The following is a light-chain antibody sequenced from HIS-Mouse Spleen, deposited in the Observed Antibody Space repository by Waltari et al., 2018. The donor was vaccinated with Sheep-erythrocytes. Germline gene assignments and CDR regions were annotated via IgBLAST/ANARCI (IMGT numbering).Light chain of an antibody. J-gene: IGKJ2*01. Sequence: DIQMTQSPSSLSASVGDRVTITCRASQSISSYLNGYQQKPGKAPKLLIYAASSLQSGVPSRFSGSGSGTDFTLTISSLQPEDFATYYCQQSYSTPYTFGQGNELEIK. CDR1: QSISSY. CDR2: AAS. V-gene: IGKV1-39*01. CDR3: QQSYSTPYT.